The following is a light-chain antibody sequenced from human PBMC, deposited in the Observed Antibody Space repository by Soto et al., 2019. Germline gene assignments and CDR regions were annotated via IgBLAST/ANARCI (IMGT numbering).Light chain of an antibody. V-gene: IGLV2-8*01. CDR1: SSDVGGYNY. Sequence: QSALTQPPSASGSPGQSVAISCTGTSSDVGGYNYVSWYQQHPGKAPKLMIYEVNKRPSGVPDRFSGSKSGNTASLAISGLQSEDEAAYYCAAWDDSLNGWVFGGGTKVTVL. J-gene: IGLJ3*02. CDR2: EVN. CDR3: AAWDDSLNGWV.